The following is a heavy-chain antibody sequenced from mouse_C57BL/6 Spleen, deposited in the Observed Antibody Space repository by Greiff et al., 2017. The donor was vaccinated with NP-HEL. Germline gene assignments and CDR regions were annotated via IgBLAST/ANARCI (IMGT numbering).Heavy chain of an antibody. J-gene: IGHJ2*01. CDR3: ARHAARYYFDY. Sequence: EVKLVESGGDLVKPGGSLKLSCAASGFTFSSYGMSWVRQTPDKRLEWVATISSGGSYTYYPDNAKNTLYLQMSSLKSEDTAMYYCARHAARYYFDYWGQGTTLTVSS. CDR1: GFTFSSYG. V-gene: IGHV5-6*02. CDR2: ISSGGSYT.